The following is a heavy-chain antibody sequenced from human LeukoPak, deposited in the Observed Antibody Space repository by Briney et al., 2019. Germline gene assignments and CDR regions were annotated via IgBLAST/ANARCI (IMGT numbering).Heavy chain of an antibody. Sequence: GGSLRLSCAASGFTFSSYSMNWVRQAPGKGLEWVSSISSSSSYIYYADSVKGRFTISRDNAKNSLYLQMNSLRAEDTAVYYCARDGGFYGMDVWGQGTTVTVSS. V-gene: IGHV3-21*01. CDR1: GFTFSSYS. CDR3: ARDGGFYGMDV. J-gene: IGHJ6*02. D-gene: IGHD3-16*01. CDR2: ISSSSSYI.